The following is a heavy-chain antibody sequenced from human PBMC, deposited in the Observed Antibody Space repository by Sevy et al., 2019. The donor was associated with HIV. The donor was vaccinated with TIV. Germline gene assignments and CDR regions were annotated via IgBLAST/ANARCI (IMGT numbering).Heavy chain of an antibody. Sequence: GGSLRLSCVASGLTFSDSWMIWVRQAPGKGLERKAFINEDGSRLGYVDSVRGRFTISRENIKNSLYLQMNNLRAEDTALYFCARDRAYSAVDYWGQGTLVTVSS. CDR1: GLTFSDSW. CDR2: INEDGSRL. D-gene: IGHD5-18*01. CDR3: ARDRAYSAVDY. V-gene: IGHV3-7*01. J-gene: IGHJ4*02.